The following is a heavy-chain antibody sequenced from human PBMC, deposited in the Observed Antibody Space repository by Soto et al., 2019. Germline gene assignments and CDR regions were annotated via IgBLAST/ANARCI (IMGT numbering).Heavy chain of an antibody. V-gene: IGHV1-24*01. Sequence: ASVKVSCKVSGYTLTELSMHWVRQAPGKGLEWMGGFDPEDGETIYAQKFQGRVTMTENTSTNTAYMELSSLRSEDTAVYYCGDLRGENAFDIWGQGTMVTVSS. CDR1: GYTLTELS. J-gene: IGHJ3*02. CDR2: FDPEDGET. CDR3: GDLRGENAFDI. D-gene: IGHD3-16*01.